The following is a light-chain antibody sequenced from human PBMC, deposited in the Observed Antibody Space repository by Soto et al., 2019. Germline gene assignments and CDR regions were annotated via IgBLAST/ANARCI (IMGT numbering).Light chain of an antibody. J-gene: IGKJ2*01. V-gene: IGKV1-39*01. CDR3: QQSYSTPYT. Sequence: DIQMTQSPSSLSACVGDRVTITCRASQSISSYLNWYQQKPGKAPKLLIYGASSLQSGVPSRFSGSGSGTDFTLTISSLQPEDFATYYCQQSYSTPYTFGQWTKLEIK. CDR2: GAS. CDR1: QSISSY.